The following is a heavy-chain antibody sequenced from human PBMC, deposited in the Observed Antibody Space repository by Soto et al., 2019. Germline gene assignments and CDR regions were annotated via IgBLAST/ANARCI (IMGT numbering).Heavy chain of an antibody. CDR3: ARGDCVGGTCYSLAGSFYYYMDV. D-gene: IGHD2-15*01. Sequence: EVQLVESGGGLVQPGGSLRLSCAASGFTFSNYWMYWVRQAPGKGLVWVSRIDRDGSVSSYADSVKGRLTISSDNGKNTMYLQMDSLRAEDTAVYYCARGDCVGGTCYSLAGSFYYYMDVWGKGTMVTVFS. V-gene: IGHV3-74*01. J-gene: IGHJ6*03. CDR1: GFTFSNYW. CDR2: IDRDGSVS.